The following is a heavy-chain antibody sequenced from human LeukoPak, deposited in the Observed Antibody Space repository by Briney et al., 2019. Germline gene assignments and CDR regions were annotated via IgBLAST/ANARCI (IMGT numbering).Heavy chain of an antibody. CDR3: ARGRPHGNDY. V-gene: IGHV3-74*01. J-gene: IGHJ4*02. CDR2: INEDGSST. D-gene: IGHD4-23*01. Sequence: GGSLRLSCAASGFTFSTYWMHWVRQAPGEGLVWVSRINEDGSSTSYADSVKGRFTISRDNAKNTLYLQMDSLRVEDTAVYYCARGRPHGNDYWGQGTLVTVSS. CDR1: GFTFSTYW.